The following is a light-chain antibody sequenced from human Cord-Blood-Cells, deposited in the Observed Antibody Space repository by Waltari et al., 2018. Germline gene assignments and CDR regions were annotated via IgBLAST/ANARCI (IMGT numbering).Light chain of an antibody. J-gene: IGLJ3*02. CDR3: AAWDDSLNGWV. V-gene: IGLV1-44*01. Sequence: QSVLTQPPSASGTPGQRVTISCSGSGPHIGSNTVNWYQQLPGTAPKLLIYSNNQRPSGVPDRFSGSKSGTSASLAISGLQSEDEADYYCAAWDDSLNGWVFGGGTKLTVL. CDR1: GPHIGSNT. CDR2: SNN.